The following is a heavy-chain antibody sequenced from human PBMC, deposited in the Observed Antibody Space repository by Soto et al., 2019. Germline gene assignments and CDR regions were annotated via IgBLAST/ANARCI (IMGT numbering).Heavy chain of an antibody. CDR1: GDSISSGSY. CDR2: IYHGGTT. J-gene: IGHJ4*03. CDR3: ARVHVMVVAGSTFDY. V-gene: IGHV4-38-2*02. D-gene: IGHD6-19*01. Sequence: TETLSLTCTVSGDSISSGSYWGWIRQPPGEGPEWIASIYHGGTTFYNPSLKSRISISVDTSKNQLSLRLTSVTAADTATYYCARVHVMVVAGSTFDYWGRGTLVTVSS.